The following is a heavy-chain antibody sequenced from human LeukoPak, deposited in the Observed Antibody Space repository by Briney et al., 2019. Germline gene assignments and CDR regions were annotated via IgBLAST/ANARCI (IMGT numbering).Heavy chain of an antibody. CDR2: ISYDGSNK. CDR1: GFTFTSYA. CDR3: ARDPRRIKYYDFWSGYYSFDY. D-gene: IGHD3-3*01. J-gene: IGHJ4*02. V-gene: IGHV3-30*04. Sequence: GGSLRLSCAASGFTFTSYAMSWVRQAPGKGLEWVAVISYDGSNKYYADSVKGRFTISRDNSKDTLYLQMNSLRAEDTAVYYCARDPRRIKYYDFWSGYYSFDYWGQGTLVTVSS.